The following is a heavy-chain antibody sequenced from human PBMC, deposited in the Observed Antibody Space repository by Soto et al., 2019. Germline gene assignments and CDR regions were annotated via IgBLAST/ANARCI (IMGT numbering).Heavy chain of an antibody. D-gene: IGHD1-26*01. Sequence: GGSLRLSCAASGFTFSSYALSWVRQAPGKGLEWVSTISRSGDSTYYADSVKGRLTISRDNPKNTLYLQMNSLRAEDTAVYYCAKLGVGVVGATDYWGQGTLVTVSS. CDR2: ISRSGDST. CDR1: GFTFSSYA. CDR3: AKLGVGVVGATDY. V-gene: IGHV3-23*01. J-gene: IGHJ4*02.